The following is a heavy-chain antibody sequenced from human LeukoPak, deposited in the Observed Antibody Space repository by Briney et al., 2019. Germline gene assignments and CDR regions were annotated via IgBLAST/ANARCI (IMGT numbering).Heavy chain of an antibody. J-gene: IGHJ4*02. CDR3: ARGPYSSSWYHYFDY. D-gene: IGHD6-13*01. Sequence: SETLSLTCTVSGGSISSYYWSWIRQPPGKGLEWIGYIYYSGSTNYNPSLKSRVTMSVDTSKNQFSLKLSSVTAADTAVYYCARGPYSSSWYHYFDYWGQGTLVTVSS. CDR2: IYYSGST. CDR1: GGSISSYY. V-gene: IGHV4-59*12.